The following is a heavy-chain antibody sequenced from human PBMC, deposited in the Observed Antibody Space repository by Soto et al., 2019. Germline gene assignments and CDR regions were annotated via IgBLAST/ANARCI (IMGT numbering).Heavy chain of an antibody. Sequence: GPTLVNPTQTLTLTCTFSGFSLITIEVGVGWIRQPPGKALEWLALIFWNDDERYNPSLKRRLTITKDISKNQVVLTMTNMDPMDTATYYCAHSRVFDWFDPWGQGTLVTVSS. CDR3: AHSRVFDWFDP. J-gene: IGHJ5*02. V-gene: IGHV2-5*01. CDR2: IFWNDDE. CDR1: GFSLITIEVG. D-gene: IGHD6-13*01.